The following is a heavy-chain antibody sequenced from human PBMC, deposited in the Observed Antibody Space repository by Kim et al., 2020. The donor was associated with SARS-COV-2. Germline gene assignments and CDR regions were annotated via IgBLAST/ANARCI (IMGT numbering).Heavy chain of an antibody. J-gene: IGHJ4*02. CDR1: GFTFSSYS. V-gene: IGHV3-48*02. CDR2: ISSSSSTI. Sequence: GGSLRLSCAASGFTFSSYSMNWVRQAPGKGLEWVSYISSSSSTIYYADSVKGRFTISRDNAKNSLYLQMNSLRDEDTAVYYCARGTPITMVRGVNPDYWGQGTLVTVSS. CDR3: ARGTPITMVRGVNPDY. D-gene: IGHD3-10*01.